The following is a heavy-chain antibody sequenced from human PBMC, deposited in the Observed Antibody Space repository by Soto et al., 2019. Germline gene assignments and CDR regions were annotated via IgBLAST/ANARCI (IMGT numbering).Heavy chain of an antibody. Sequence: GASVKVSCKASGYTFTSYAISWVRQAPGQGLEWMGWISAYNGNTNYARKLQGRVTMTTDTSTSTAYMELRSLRSEDTAVYYCATVFVGRYDFWSGYPFDLWGQGTLVTVSS. CDR1: GYTFTSYA. J-gene: IGHJ4*02. D-gene: IGHD3-3*01. V-gene: IGHV1-18*01. CDR3: ATVFVGRYDFWSGYPFDL. CDR2: ISAYNGNT.